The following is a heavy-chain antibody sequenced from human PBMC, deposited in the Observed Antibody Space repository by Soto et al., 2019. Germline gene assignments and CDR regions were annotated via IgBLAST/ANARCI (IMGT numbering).Heavy chain of an antibody. CDR3: AREIETLTTLGY. CDR2: INPSGGST. V-gene: IGHV1-46*03. Sequence: QVQLVQSGAEVKKPGASVKVSCKASGYTFTSNYMHWVRQAPGQGLEWMGIINPSGGSTSYAQKFQGRVTMTRDTSTSTVYMELSSLRSEDTAVYYCAREIETLTTLGYWGQGTLVTVSS. J-gene: IGHJ4*02. CDR1: GYTFTSNY. D-gene: IGHD4-17*01.